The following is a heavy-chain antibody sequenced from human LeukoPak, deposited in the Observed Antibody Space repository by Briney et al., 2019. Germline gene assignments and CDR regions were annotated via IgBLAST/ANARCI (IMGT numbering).Heavy chain of an antibody. CDR1: GFTFSIYA. CDR2: ITSSGDGT. J-gene: IGHJ4*02. Sequence: GGSLRLSCAASGFTFSIYAMSWVRQAPGKGLQWVSSITSSGDGTYYADSVKGRFTISRDNSENMLYLQMNSLIVEDTAVYFCAKDRPNYYGSNGHYYRRDGDYWGQGTLVTVSS. V-gene: IGHV3-23*01. CDR3: AKDRPNYYGSNGHYYRRDGDY. D-gene: IGHD3-22*01.